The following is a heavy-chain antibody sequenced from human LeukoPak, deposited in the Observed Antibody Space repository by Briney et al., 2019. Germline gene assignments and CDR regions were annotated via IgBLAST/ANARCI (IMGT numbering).Heavy chain of an antibody. Sequence: ASVKVPCKPSGYTFTGYYIHWVRQAPGQGLEWMGWINPNSGGTSCAQKFQGRVTMTRDTSISTAYMELSRLRSDDTAVYYCARDPTEISRSYYYDSSSLGAFDIWGQGTMVTLSS. CDR1: GYTFTGYY. J-gene: IGHJ3*02. CDR3: ARDPTEISRSYYYDSSSLGAFDI. V-gene: IGHV1-2*02. D-gene: IGHD3-22*01. CDR2: INPNSGGT.